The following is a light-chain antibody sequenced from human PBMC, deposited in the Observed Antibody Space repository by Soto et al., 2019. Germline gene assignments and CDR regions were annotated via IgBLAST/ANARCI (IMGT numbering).Light chain of an antibody. CDR1: SSNIGGNT. V-gene: IGLV1-44*01. CDR2: NND. Sequence: QSVLTQPPSASGTPGQRVTISCSGSSSNIGGNTVNWYQQIPGAAPKILIYNNDERPSGVPDRFSGSKSGTAASLAISGLQSEDEADYYCEAWDDSLSAIVFGGGTQLTVL. CDR3: EAWDDSLSAIV. J-gene: IGLJ7*01.